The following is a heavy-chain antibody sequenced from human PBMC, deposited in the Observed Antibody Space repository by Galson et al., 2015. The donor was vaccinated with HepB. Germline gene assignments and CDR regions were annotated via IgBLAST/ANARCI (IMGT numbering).Heavy chain of an antibody. CDR2: INAGNGNT. V-gene: IGHV1-3*01. CDR1: GYTFTSYA. CDR3: ARTDDSSLSLQYYYYGMDV. D-gene: IGHD3-22*01. Sequence: SVKVSCKASGYTFTSYAMHWVRQAPGQRLEWMGWINAGNGNTKYSQKFQGRVTITRDTSASTAYMELSSLRSEDTAVYYCARTDDSSLSLQYYYYGMDVWGQGTTVTVSS. J-gene: IGHJ6*02.